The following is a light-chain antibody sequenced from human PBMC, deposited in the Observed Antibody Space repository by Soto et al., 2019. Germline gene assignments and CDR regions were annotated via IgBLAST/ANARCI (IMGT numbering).Light chain of an antibody. Sequence: EIVMTQSPATLSVSQGERATLSCRASESVSSNLAWYQQKPGQAPRLLIYGASTRATGVPARFSGSGSGTEFTLTISSLQSEDFAVCYCQQYNNWPRTFGQGTKVEIK. CDR3: QQYNNWPRT. J-gene: IGKJ1*01. CDR2: GAS. V-gene: IGKV3-15*01. CDR1: ESVSSN.